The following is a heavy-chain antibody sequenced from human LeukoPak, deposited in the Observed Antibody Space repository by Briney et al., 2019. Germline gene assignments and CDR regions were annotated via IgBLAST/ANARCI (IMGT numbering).Heavy chain of an antibody. CDR2: ITSSSSAI. CDR1: GFTFSTYS. D-gene: IGHD5-12*01. J-gene: IGHJ4*02. CDR3: ARDNRGYDY. Sequence: GESLKISCAASGFTFSTYSMNWVRQAPGKGLEWISYITSSSSAIYYTDSVKGRFTVSRDNAKNSLYLQMNSLRAEDTAVYYCARDNRGYDYWGQGTLVTVSS. V-gene: IGHV3-48*04.